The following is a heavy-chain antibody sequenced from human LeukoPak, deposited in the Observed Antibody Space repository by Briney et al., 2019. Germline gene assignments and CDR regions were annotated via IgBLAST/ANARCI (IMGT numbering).Heavy chain of an antibody. V-gene: IGHV4-39*07. CDR2: INHSGST. CDR1: GGSISSGGYY. CDR3: ARRGYDILTGYPENWFDP. J-gene: IGHJ5*02. D-gene: IGHD3-9*01. Sequence: PSETLSLTCTVSGGSISSGGYYWSWIRQPPGKGLEWIGEINHSGSTNYNPSLKSRVTISVDTSKNQFSLKLSSVTAADTAVYYCARRGYDILTGYPENWFDPWGQGTLVTVSS.